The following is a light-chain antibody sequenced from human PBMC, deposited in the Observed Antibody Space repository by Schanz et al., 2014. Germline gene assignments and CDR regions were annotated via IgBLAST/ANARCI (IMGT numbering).Light chain of an antibody. CDR2: DAS. CDR3: QQYGSSPLT. J-gene: IGKJ4*01. CDR1: QTVNVNS. Sequence: EIVLTQSPATLSMSPGERATLSCRASQTVNVNSLAWYQQKPGQAPRLLIYDASNRATGIPDRFSGSGSGTDFTLTISRLEPEDFAVYYCQQYGSSPLTFGGGTKVEIK. V-gene: IGKV3-20*01.